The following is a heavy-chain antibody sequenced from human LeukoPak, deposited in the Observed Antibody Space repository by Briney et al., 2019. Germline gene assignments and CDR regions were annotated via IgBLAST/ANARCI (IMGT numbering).Heavy chain of an antibody. V-gene: IGHV1-46*01. Sequence: ASVKVSCKASGYTFTSYYMHWVRQAPGQGLEWMGIINPSGGSTSYAQKFQGRVTMTRDMSTSTVYMELSSLRSEDTAVYYCARDLGHGSGSQYYYYYYMDVWGKGTTVTVSS. D-gene: IGHD3-10*01. J-gene: IGHJ6*03. CDR2: INPSGGST. CDR1: GYTFTSYY. CDR3: ARDLGHGSGSQYYYYYYMDV.